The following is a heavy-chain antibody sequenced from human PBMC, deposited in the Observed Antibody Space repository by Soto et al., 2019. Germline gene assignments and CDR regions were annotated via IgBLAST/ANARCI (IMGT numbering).Heavy chain of an antibody. CDR1: GFTFSSYA. Sequence: GGSLRLSCAASGFTFSSYAMHWVRQAPGKGLEWVAVISYDGSNKYYADSVKGRFTISRDNSKNTLYLQMNSLRAEDTAVYYCGRSSGWYLVWDYWGQGTLVTVSS. CDR3: GRSSGWYLVWDY. CDR2: ISYDGSNK. J-gene: IGHJ4*02. D-gene: IGHD6-19*01. V-gene: IGHV3-30*04.